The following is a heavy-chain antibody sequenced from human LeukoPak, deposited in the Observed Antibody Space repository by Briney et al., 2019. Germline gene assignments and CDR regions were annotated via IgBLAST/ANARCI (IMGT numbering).Heavy chain of an antibody. CDR2: ISSAGSTK. Sequence: GRSLRLSCAASGFTFSSYDIHWVRQAPGKGLEWVALISSAGSTKSYADSVKGRFTISRDNSKNTLYLQMNSLRAEDTAVYYCARGGDYYDSSGTEYFQHWGQGTLVTVSS. J-gene: IGHJ1*01. CDR3: ARGGDYYDSSGTEYFQH. CDR1: GFTFSSYD. V-gene: IGHV3-30*03. D-gene: IGHD3-22*01.